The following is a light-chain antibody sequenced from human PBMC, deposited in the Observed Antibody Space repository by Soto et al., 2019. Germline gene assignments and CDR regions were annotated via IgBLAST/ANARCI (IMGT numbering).Light chain of an antibody. J-gene: IGLJ3*02. V-gene: IGLV2-14*03. CDR1: SSDIGHYIH. CDR2: DVS. Sequence: QSVLTQPASVSGSPGQSITISCTGTSSDIGHYIHVSWLQQYPGKAPKSMIYDVSNRSPGVSNRYSGSKSGNTASLTISGRQDEDDAYYYCSSSTNTGTWVFGGGTKLTVL. CDR3: SSSTNTGTWV.